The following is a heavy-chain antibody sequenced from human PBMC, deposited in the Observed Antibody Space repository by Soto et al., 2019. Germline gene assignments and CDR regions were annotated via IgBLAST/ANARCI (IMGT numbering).Heavy chain of an antibody. CDR1: TDSVSGNSAA. V-gene: IGHV6-1*01. D-gene: IGHD3-16*01. J-gene: IGHJ4*02. CDR2: TYYRCEWYN. CDR3: AREFAYYDSSDSYFDY. Sequence: QSLSLTCGIFTDSVSGNSAACNWIRQSPSRGREWLGRTYYRCEWYNDYAVTVKSRITVTPDTSKNQCSLHLKSVTPENTTVYYCAREFAYYDSSDSYFDYWGRGALVTVSS.